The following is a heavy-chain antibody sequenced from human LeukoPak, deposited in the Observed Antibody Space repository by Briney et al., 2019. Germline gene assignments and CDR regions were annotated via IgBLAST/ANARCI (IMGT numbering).Heavy chain of an antibody. D-gene: IGHD3-22*01. CDR3: ARSRNYDSTGYNPTYYFDS. Sequence: PSETLSLTCTVSGGSIIGSYWTWIRQSPGGGLEYIGYIYNTADVNYSPSLKSRVTISIDMSRSQFSLRLKSVTAADTAIYYCARSRNYDSTGYNPTYYFDSWGQGALVTVSS. J-gene: IGHJ4*02. CDR1: GGSIIGSY. CDR2: IYNTADV. V-gene: IGHV4-59*01.